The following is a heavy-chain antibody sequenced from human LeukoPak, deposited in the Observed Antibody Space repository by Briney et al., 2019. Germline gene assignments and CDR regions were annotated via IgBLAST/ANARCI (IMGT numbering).Heavy chain of an antibody. V-gene: IGHV4-39*01. Sequence: SETLSLTCTVSGGSISSTSSYWGWIRQPPGKGLEWIATIYYSGSTYYNASLKSRITISVDTSKNQFSLKLSSVTAADTAVYYCARQTGSGLFILPGGQGTLVTVSS. CDR1: GGSISSTSSY. J-gene: IGHJ4*02. CDR2: IYYSGST. D-gene: IGHD3/OR15-3a*01. CDR3: ARQTGSGLFILP.